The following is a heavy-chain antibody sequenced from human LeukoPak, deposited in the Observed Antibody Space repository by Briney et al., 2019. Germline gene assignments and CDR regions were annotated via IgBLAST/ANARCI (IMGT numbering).Heavy chain of an antibody. CDR3: ARLAVAGLDF. Sequence: GESLQISCKTSGYPFTAYWIGWVRQMPGKGLEWMGIIYPGDSDTIYRPSFQGQVTISADKSISTAYLQWSSLKASDTAMYYCARLAVAGLDFWGQRTLVTVSS. CDR2: IYPGDSDT. D-gene: IGHD6-19*01. J-gene: IGHJ4*02. CDR1: GYPFTAYW. V-gene: IGHV5-51*01.